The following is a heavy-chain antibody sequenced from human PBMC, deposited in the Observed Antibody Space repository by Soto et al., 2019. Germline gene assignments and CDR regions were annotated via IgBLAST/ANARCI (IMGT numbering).Heavy chain of an antibody. CDR2: INHSGST. Sequence: QVQLQQWGAGLLKPSETLSLTCAVYGGSFSGYYWSWIRQPPGKGLEWIGEINHSGSTNYNPSLKRRVTISVDTSKNQFSLKLSSVTAADTAVYYCARRGGSGSYWGYWGQGTLVTVSS. CDR1: GGSFSGYY. D-gene: IGHD3-10*01. V-gene: IGHV4-34*01. J-gene: IGHJ4*02. CDR3: ARRGGSGSYWGY.